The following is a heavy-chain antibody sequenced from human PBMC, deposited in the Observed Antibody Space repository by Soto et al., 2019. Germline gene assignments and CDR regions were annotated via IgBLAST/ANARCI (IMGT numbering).Heavy chain of an antibody. Sequence: KGQEWIGEINHSGSTNYNPSLQSRVTISVDTSKNQFSLKLSSVTAADTAVYYFFFQAEDGIRDVRSVSAFLLNRSSDL. CDR2: INHSGST. J-gene: IGHJ2*01. V-gene: IGHV4-34*13. CDR3: FFQAEDGIRDVRSVSAFLLNRSSDL. D-gene: IGHD3-10*02.